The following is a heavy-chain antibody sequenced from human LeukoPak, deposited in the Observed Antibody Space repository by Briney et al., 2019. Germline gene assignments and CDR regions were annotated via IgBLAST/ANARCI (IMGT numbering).Heavy chain of an antibody. CDR2: ISYDGSNQ. J-gene: IGHJ6*02. CDR1: GFTFSTYG. D-gene: IGHD6-19*01. CDR3: AREENSGHYNYYYGMDV. Sequence: GGSLRLSCAASGFTFSTYGMHWVRQAPGKGLEWVTLISYDGSNQYYADSVKGRFTISRDNSKNTLYLQMNSLRAEDTAVYYCAREENSGHYNYYYGMDVWGQGTTVTVSS. V-gene: IGHV3-30-3*01.